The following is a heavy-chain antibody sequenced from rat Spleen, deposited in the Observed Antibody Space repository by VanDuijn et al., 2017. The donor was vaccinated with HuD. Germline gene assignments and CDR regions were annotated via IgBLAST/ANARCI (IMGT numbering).Heavy chain of an antibody. CDR3: ATDGYYDGTYYSVYVMDA. V-gene: IGHV5-27*01. CDR2: ISTGGDNT. J-gene: IGHJ4*01. CDR1: GFTFSDYN. Sequence: EVQLVESGGGLVQPGRSLKLSCAASGFTFSDYNMAWVRQAPKKGLEWVAYISTGGDNTYYRDSVKGRFTISRDNAKSTLYLQMDSLRSEDSATYYCATDGYYDGTYYSVYVMDAWGQGASVTVSS. D-gene: IGHD1-12*02.